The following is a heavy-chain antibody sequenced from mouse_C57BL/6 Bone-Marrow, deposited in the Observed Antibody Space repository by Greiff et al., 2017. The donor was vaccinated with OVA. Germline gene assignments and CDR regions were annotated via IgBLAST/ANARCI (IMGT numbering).Heavy chain of an antibody. CDR2: IDPENGDT. Sequence: VQLQRSGAELVRPGASVKLSCTASGFNIKDDYMHWVKQRPEQGLEWIGWIDPENGDTEYASKFQGKATITADTSSNTAYLQLSSLTSEDTAVYYCTVTTGFDYWGQGTTLTVSS. V-gene: IGHV14-4*01. CDR1: GFNIKDDY. J-gene: IGHJ2*01. CDR3: TVTTGFDY. D-gene: IGHD1-1*01.